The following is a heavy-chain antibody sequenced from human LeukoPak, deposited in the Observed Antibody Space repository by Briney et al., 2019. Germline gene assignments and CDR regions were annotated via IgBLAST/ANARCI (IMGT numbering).Heavy chain of an antibody. CDR1: GYTFTELS. CDR2: FDLEDGET. Sequence: ASVTVSYKVSGYTFTELSMHWVRQAPGKGLEWMGGFDLEDGETIYAQKFQGRVTMTEDTSTDTAYMELSSLRSEDTAVDYCAPQSRFVYDILTGYMGGAFDIWGQGTMVTVSS. V-gene: IGHV1-24*01. J-gene: IGHJ3*02. CDR3: APQSRFVYDILTGYMGGAFDI. D-gene: IGHD3-9*01.